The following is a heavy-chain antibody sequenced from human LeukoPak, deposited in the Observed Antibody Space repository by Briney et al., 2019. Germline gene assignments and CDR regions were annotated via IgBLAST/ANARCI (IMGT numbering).Heavy chain of an antibody. D-gene: IGHD5-24*01. CDR3: ARDAEKRWLQQGYYFDY. CDR1: GYTFTGYY. V-gene: IGHV1-2*02. J-gene: IGHJ4*02. Sequence: ASVKVSCKASGYTFTGYYMHWVRQAPGQGLEWMGWINPNSGGTNYAQKFQGRVTLTTDTSTAYMELRGLRSDDTAVYYCARDAEKRWLQQGYYFDYWGQGTLVTVSS. CDR2: INPNSGGT.